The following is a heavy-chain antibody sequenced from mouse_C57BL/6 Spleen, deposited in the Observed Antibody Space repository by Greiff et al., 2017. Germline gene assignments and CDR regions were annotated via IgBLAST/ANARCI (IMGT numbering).Heavy chain of an antibody. CDR3: ARDGDYDVWFAY. Sequence: QVQLQQSGAELVRPGTSVKVSCKASGYAFTNYLIAWVKQRPGQGLEWIGVINPGSGGTNYNEKFKGKATLTADKSSSTAYMQLSSLTSEDSAVYFCARDGDYDVWFAYWGQGTLVTVSA. CDR2: INPGSGGT. V-gene: IGHV1-54*01. J-gene: IGHJ3*01. D-gene: IGHD2-4*01. CDR1: GYAFTNYL.